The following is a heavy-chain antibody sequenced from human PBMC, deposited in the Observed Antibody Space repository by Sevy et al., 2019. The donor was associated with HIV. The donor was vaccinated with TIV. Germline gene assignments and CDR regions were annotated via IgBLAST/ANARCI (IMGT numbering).Heavy chain of an antibody. V-gene: IGHV4-59*01. D-gene: IGHD2-2*01. J-gene: IGHJ5*02. CDR2: FYHSGTT. Sequence: SETLSLTCTVSGGSISSYYWSWIRQPPGKGLEWIGHFYHSGTTNYNPSLKSRVTISVGTSKNQFSLNLSSVTAADTAVYYCARVPYCSTTSCSGGWFDPWGQGTLVTVSS. CDR1: GGSISSYY. CDR3: ARVPYCSTTSCSGGWFDP.